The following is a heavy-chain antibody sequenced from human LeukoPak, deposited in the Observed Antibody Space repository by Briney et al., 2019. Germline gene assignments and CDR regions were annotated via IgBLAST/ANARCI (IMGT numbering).Heavy chain of an antibody. CDR1: GYRLTNNW. D-gene: IGHD4-17*01. J-gene: IGHJ4*02. CDR2: IYPGDSDT. CDR3: ARQNYGDYVDY. Sequence: GESLKIFCKISGYRLTNNWIGWVRQVPGKGLEWMGLIYPGDSDTRYSPSFQGQVTISADKSISTAYLQWSSLKASDTAMYYCARQNYGDYVDYWGQGTLVTVSS. V-gene: IGHV5-51*01.